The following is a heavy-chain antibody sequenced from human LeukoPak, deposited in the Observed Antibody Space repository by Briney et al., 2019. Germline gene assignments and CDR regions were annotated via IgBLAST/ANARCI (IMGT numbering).Heavy chain of an antibody. J-gene: IGHJ4*02. V-gene: IGHV3-7*01. Sequence: GGSLRLSCAASGFTLSSYWMSWVRQPPGKGLEWVANIKQDGCEKYYVDSVKGRFTISRDNAKNSLYLQMNSLRAEDTGVYYCARVALYYFDYWGQGTLVTVSS. D-gene: IGHD3-3*02. CDR1: GFTLSSYW. CDR3: ARVALYYFDY. CDR2: IKQDGCEK.